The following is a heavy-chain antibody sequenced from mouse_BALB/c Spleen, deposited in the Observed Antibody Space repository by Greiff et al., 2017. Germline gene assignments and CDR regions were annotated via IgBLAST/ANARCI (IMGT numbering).Heavy chain of an antibody. J-gene: IGHJ1*01. CDR1: GYTFTSYW. D-gene: IGHD1-1*01. Sequence: VQLQQSGAELAKPGASVKMSCKASGYTFTSYWMHWVKQRPGQGLEWIGYINPSTGYTEYNQKFKDKATLTADKSSSTAYMQLSSLTSEDSAVYYCARSYYYGSSYWYFDVWGAGTTVTVSS. V-gene: IGHV1-7*01. CDR2: INPSTGYT. CDR3: ARSYYYGSSYWYFDV.